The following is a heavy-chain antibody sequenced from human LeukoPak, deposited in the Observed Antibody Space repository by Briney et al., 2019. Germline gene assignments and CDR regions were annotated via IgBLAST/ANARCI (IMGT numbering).Heavy chain of an antibody. CDR2: ISSSGSTI. CDR1: GFTFSSYE. D-gene: IGHD6-19*01. Sequence: GGSLRLSCAASGFTFSSYEMNWVRQAPGKGLEWVSYISSSGSTIYYADSLKGRFTISRDNAKNSLYLQMNSLRAEDTAVYYCARAGNIAVAVLDYWGQGTLVTVSS. CDR3: ARAGNIAVAVLDY. J-gene: IGHJ4*02. V-gene: IGHV3-48*03.